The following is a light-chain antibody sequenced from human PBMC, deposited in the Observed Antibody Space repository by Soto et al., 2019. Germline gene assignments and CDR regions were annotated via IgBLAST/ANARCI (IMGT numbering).Light chain of an antibody. Sequence: QAVVTQPPSASGTPGQRVTISCSGSSSNIGSNTVNWYQQLPGTAPKLVIYSNNQWPSGVPDRFSGSKSGTSASLAISGLQSEDEADYYCVAWDDSLNGYVVFGGGTKVTVL. J-gene: IGLJ2*01. V-gene: IGLV1-44*01. CDR3: VAWDDSLNGYVV. CDR1: SSNIGSNT. CDR2: SNN.